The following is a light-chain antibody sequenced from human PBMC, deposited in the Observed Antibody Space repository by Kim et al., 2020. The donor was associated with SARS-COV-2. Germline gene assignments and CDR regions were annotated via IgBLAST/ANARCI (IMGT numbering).Light chain of an antibody. CDR3: QQYGSSPRT. V-gene: IGKV3-20*01. J-gene: IGKJ1*01. CDR2: GAS. CDR1: QSVSGSY. Sequence: EIVLTQSPGTLSLSPGERATLSSRASQSVSGSYLAWYQQKPGQAPRLLIYGASSRATGIPDRFSGSGSGTDFTLTISRLEPEDFAVYYCQQYGSSPRTFGKGTKVDI.